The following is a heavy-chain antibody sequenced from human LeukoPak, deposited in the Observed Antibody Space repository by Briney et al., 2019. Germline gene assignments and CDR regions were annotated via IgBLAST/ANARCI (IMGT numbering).Heavy chain of an antibody. J-gene: IGHJ4*02. Sequence: GGSLRLSCAASGFTVSSNYMSWVRQAPGKGLEWVSSISSSSSYIYYADSVKGRFTISRGNAKNSLYLQMNSLRAEDTAVYYCARGFLGVVTRGYFDYWGQGTLVTVSS. CDR2: ISSSSSYI. CDR3: ARGFLGVVTRGYFDY. V-gene: IGHV3-21*01. CDR1: GFTVSSNY. D-gene: IGHD3-3*01.